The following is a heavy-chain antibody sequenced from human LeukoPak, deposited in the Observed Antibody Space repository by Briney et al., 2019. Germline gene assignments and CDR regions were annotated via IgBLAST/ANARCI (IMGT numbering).Heavy chain of an antibody. CDR3: ARLWGAMVQTRGDY. J-gene: IGHJ4*02. D-gene: IGHD5-18*01. V-gene: IGHV3-30-3*01. CDR1: GFTFSSYA. CDR2: ISYDGSNK. Sequence: PGGSLRLSCAASGFTFSSYAMHWVRKAPGKGLEWVAVISYDGSNKYYADSVKGRFTISRDNSKNTLYLQMNSLRAEDTAVYYCARLWGAMVQTRGDYWGQGTLVTVSS.